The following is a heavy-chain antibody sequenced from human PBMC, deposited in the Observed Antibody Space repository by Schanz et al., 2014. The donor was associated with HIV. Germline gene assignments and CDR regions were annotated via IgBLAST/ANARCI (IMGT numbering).Heavy chain of an antibody. CDR2: IYYSGST. CDR1: GDSITSSISSGGYY. D-gene: IGHD3-10*02. CDR3: AREDVSNWSFDL. J-gene: IGHJ2*01. V-gene: IGHV4-31*03. Sequence: QVQLQESGPGLVKPSQTLSLTCTVSGDSITSSISSGGYYWSWIRQHPGKGLEWIGYIYYSGSTYYNPSLKSRVTISVDTSKNQFSLEVNSVTAADTAVYYCAREDVSNWSFDLWGRGTLVSVSS.